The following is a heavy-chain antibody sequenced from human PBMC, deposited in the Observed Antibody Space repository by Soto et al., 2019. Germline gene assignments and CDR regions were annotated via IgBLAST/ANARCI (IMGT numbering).Heavy chain of an antibody. Sequence: GGSLRLSCASSGFTFSNAWMSLVRQAPGKGLEWVGRIKSKTDGGTTDYAAPVKGRFTISRDDSKNTLYLQMNSLKTEDTAVYYCTTDGTYYDYIWGSYDAFDIWGQGTMVTVSS. V-gene: IGHV3-15*01. CDR3: TTDGTYYDYIWGSYDAFDI. J-gene: IGHJ3*02. CDR2: IKSKTDGGTT. CDR1: GFTFSNAW. D-gene: IGHD3-16*01.